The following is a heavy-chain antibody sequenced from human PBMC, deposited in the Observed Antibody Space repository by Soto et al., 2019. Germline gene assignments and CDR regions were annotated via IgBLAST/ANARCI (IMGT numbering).Heavy chain of an antibody. Sequence: ASVKVSCKSSGYTFTNYALHWVRQAPGQRLEWMGWINTANDNTKYSQKFQGRVTITRDTSASTAYMELGSLRSEDTAVYYCARASATSKRLYYYGMDVWGQGTTVTVSS. CDR1: GYTFTNYA. V-gene: IGHV1-3*04. CDR3: ARASATSKRLYYYGMDV. J-gene: IGHJ6*02. CDR2: INTANDNT. D-gene: IGHD2-15*01.